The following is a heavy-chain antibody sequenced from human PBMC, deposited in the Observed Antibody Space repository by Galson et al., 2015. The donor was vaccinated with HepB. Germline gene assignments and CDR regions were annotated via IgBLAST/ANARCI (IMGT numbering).Heavy chain of an antibody. Sequence: CKASGYTFTSYAMHWVRQAPGQRLERMGWINAGNGNTKYSQKFQGRVTITRDTSASTAYMELSSLRSEDTAVYYCARLSSVPVRYAKEGEDAFDIWGQGTMVTVSS. CDR3: ARLSSVPVRYAKEGEDAFDI. CDR1: GYTFTSYA. D-gene: IGHD2-8*01. CDR2: INAGNGNT. J-gene: IGHJ3*02. V-gene: IGHV1-3*01.